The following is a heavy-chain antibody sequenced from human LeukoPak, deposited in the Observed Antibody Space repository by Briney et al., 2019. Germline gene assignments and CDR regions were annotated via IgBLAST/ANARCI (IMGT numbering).Heavy chain of an antibody. Sequence: GGSLRLSCGASGFTFSTYAMSWVRQVPGKGLEWVSTTVGSGGTTYYGDSVKGRFTISRDNSKNTLFLQMNSLRAEDTAVYYCAKGPHCSSATCYTYYFDSWGQGTLVTVSS. CDR3: AKGPHCSSATCYTYYFDS. CDR1: GFTFSTYA. D-gene: IGHD2-2*01. V-gene: IGHV3-23*01. J-gene: IGHJ4*02. CDR2: TVGSGGTT.